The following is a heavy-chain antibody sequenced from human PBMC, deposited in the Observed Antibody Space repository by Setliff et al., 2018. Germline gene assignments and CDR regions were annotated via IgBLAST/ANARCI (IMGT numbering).Heavy chain of an antibody. D-gene: IGHD2-8*01. V-gene: IGHV1-18*01. CDR1: GYTFTDYG. J-gene: IGHJ4*02. CDR2: ISPHTGKT. CDR3: SRLVRYCTTTTCQTLSGGEH. Sequence: RASVKVSCKTSGYTFTDYGVSWVRQAPGQGLEWVGWISPHTGKTYFAQKLQGRVTMTTDASTATAYLELRSLRSDDTAIYFCSRLVRYCTTTTCQTLSGGEHWGQGTLVTVSS.